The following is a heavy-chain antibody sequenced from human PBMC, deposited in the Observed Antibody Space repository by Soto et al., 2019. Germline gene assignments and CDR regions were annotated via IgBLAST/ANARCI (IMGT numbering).Heavy chain of an antibody. D-gene: IGHD5-18*01. CDR1: GYTFTSYA. J-gene: IGHJ4*02. Sequence: ASVKVSCKASGYTFTSYAMHWVRQAPGQRLEWMGWINAGNGNTKYSQKFQGRVTITRDTSASTAYMELSSLRSEDTSVYYCARDSRGYSYGDFDYWGQGTLVTVSS. CDR3: ARDSRGYSYGDFDY. CDR2: INAGNGNT. V-gene: IGHV1-3*01.